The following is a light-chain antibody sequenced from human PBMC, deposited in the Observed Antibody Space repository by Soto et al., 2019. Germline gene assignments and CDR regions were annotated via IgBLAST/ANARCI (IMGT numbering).Light chain of an antibody. J-gene: IGKJ5*01. Sequence: DIVMTQSPLSLPVTPGEPASISCRSSQSLLHSDGYNYLDWYLQKPGQSPQLLIYWGSNRASGVPGRFSGSCSGTDFTLKITRVEAEDVGIYYCMQALQSPHPFSQGTRLEIK. CDR1: QSLLHSDGYNY. CDR3: MQALQSPHP. V-gene: IGKV2-28*01. CDR2: WGS.